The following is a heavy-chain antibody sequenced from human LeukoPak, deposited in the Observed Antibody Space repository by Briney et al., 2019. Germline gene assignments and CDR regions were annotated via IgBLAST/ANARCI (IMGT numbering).Heavy chain of an antibody. CDR3: ARGGIKIAPKHFGL. CDR2: ISSSSSYI. V-gene: IGHV3-21*01. CDR1: GFTFSSYS. Sequence: GGSLRLSCAASGFTFSSYSMNWVRQAPGKGLGWVSSISSSSSYIYYADSVKGRFTISRDNAKNSLYLQMNSLRAEDTAVYYCARGGIKIAPKHFGLWGQGTLVTVSS. D-gene: IGHD2-15*01. J-gene: IGHJ4*02.